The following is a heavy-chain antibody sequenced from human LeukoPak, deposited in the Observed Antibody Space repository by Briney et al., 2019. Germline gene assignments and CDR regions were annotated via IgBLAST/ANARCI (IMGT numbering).Heavy chain of an antibody. CDR3: ARTYCGGDCNNRYFDY. CDR2: INPSGGRT. J-gene: IGHJ4*02. V-gene: IGHV1-46*01. D-gene: IGHD2-21*02. CDR1: GYTFSGYY. Sequence: GASVKVSCKASGYTFSGYYMHWVRQAPGQGLEWMGIINPSGGRTDYAQKFQGRVTMTRDTSTSTVYMELNSLRSEDTALYYCARTYCGGDCNNRYFDYWGQGTLVTVSS.